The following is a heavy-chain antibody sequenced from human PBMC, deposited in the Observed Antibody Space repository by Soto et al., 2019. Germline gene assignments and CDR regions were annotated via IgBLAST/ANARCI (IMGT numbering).Heavy chain of an antibody. CDR2: ISSSSSYI. CDR3: ARGFSGYRHFDY. V-gene: IGHV3-21*01. Sequence: PGGSLRLSCAASGFTFSSYSMNWVRQAPGKGLEWVSSISSSSSYIYYADSVKGRFTISRDNAKNSLYLQMNSLRAEDTAVYYCARGFSGYRHFDYWGQGTLVTVSS. D-gene: IGHD3-16*02. J-gene: IGHJ4*02. CDR1: GFTFSSYS.